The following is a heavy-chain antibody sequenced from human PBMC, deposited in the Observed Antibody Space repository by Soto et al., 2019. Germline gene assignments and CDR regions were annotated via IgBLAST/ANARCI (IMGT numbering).Heavy chain of an antibody. Sequence: AAVKVSCKASGYTFTKHGFSWVRQAPGQGLQWMGWVSAHSGERKYAQNLQGRVTLTTDTSTSTAYMDLRSLRSDDTAVYYCARDCSGATCAFDFWGQGTLVTVSS. V-gene: IGHV1-18*01. CDR2: VSAHSGER. CDR3: ARDCSGATCAFDF. CDR1: GYTFTKHG. J-gene: IGHJ4*02. D-gene: IGHD2-15*01.